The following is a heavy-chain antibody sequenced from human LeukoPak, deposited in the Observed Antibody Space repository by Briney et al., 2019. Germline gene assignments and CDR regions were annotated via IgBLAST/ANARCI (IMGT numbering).Heavy chain of an antibody. V-gene: IGHV3-53*01. Sequence: PGGSLRLSCAASGFTVSTNYMSWVRQAPGKGLQWVSVIYSGGSTYYADSVKGRFTISRDNSKNTLYLQMNSLRAEDTAVYYCARVPELLREGYYFDYWGQGTLVTVSS. D-gene: IGHD1-26*01. CDR2: IYSGGST. CDR3: ARVPELLREGYYFDY. J-gene: IGHJ4*02. CDR1: GFTVSTNY.